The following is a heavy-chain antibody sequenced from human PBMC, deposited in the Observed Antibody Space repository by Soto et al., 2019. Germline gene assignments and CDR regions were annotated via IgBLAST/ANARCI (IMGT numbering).Heavy chain of an antibody. CDR2: ILSRDEK. V-gene: IGHV2-26*01. CDR3: ARMLAVNYYYYYVDV. D-gene: IGHD3-22*01. CDR1: GFSLRNARMG. Sequence: QVTLKESGPVLVKPTETLTLTCTVSGFSLRNARMGVSWIRQPPGKGLEWLAHILSRDEKSYNTSLDGRLTHSKDTSKSQVVLVMTDMDPVDTATYFCARMLAVNYYYYYVDVWGEGTTVTVSS. J-gene: IGHJ6*03.